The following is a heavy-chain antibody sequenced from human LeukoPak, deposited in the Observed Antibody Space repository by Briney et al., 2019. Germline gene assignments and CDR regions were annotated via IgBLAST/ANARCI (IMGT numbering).Heavy chain of an antibody. V-gene: IGHV1-69*04. CDR2: IVPILGIA. CDR1: GYTFTSYG. D-gene: IGHD3-16*01. CDR3: ARASGVMSPKPFDY. J-gene: IGHJ4*02. Sequence: GASVKVSCKASGYTFTSYGISWVRQAPGQGLEWMGRIVPILGIANYAQKFQGRVTITADKSTSTAYMELSSLRSEDTAVYYCARASGVMSPKPFDYWGQGTLVTVSS.